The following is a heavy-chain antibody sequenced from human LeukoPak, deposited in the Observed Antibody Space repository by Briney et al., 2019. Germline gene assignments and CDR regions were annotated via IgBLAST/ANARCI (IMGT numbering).Heavy chain of an antibody. D-gene: IGHD6-19*01. Sequence: GGSLRLSCAASGFTVSSNYMSWVRQAPGKGLEWVSVIYSGGSTYYADSVKGRFTISRDNAKNSLYLQMNSLRAEDTAVYYCARTGIAVAYYYWGQGTLVTVSS. CDR2: IYSGGST. V-gene: IGHV3-53*01. CDR3: ARTGIAVAYYY. J-gene: IGHJ4*02. CDR1: GFTVSSNY.